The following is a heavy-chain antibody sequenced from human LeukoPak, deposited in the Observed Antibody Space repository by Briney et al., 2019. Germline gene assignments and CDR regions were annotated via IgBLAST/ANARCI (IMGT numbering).Heavy chain of an antibody. J-gene: IGHJ6*02. CDR1: GYTFTSNA. CDR3: ARGPYSGMDV. D-gene: IGHD4-11*01. Sequence: RASVKVSCTASGYTFTSNAMNWVRQAPGQGLEWMGWINTNTGNPTYYQGFTGRFVFSLDTSLSTAYLQISTLRAEDTAVYYCARGPYSGMDVWGQGTTVTVSS. CDR2: INTNTGNP. V-gene: IGHV7-4-1*02.